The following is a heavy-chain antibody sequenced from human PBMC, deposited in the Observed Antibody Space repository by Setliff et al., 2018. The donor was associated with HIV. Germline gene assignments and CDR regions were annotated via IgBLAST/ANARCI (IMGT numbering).Heavy chain of an antibody. CDR2: IIPILGEA. V-gene: IGHV1-69*10. CDR3: ASAYDYYMDV. Sequence: GASVKVSCKASGDTFSRYAISWVRQAPGQGLEWMGGIIPILGEAKYAQKFQGIVTITADKSTSTVYMELSSLKSEDTAVYYCASAYDYYMDVWGKGTTVTVSS. J-gene: IGHJ6*03. CDR1: GDTFSRYA.